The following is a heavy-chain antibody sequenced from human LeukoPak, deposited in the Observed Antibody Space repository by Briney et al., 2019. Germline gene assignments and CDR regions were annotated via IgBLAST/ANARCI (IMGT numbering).Heavy chain of an antibody. J-gene: IGHJ3*02. D-gene: IGHD3-9*01. CDR2: IYYSGST. CDR1: GGSISGYY. Sequence: SETLSLTCTVSGGSISGYYWNLIRQPPGKGLEWIGFIYYSGSTNYNPPLKSRVTISVDTSKNQFSLKLSSVTAADTAVYYCARVLRYFDWLPTPGAFDIWGQGTMVTVSS. V-gene: IGHV4-59*01. CDR3: ARVLRYFDWLPTPGAFDI.